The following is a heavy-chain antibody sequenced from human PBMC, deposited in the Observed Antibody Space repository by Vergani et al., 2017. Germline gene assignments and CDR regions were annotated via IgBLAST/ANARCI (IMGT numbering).Heavy chain of an antibody. CDR1: GFTFSSYG. Sequence: QVQLVESGGGVVQRGGSLRLSCATSGFTFSSYGMHWVRQAPGKGLEWVAVISYDGSNKYYADSVKGRFTISRDNSKNTLYLQMNSLRAEDTAVYYCARDLRLLYNRFDPWGQGTLVTVSS. CDR3: ARDLRLLYNRFDP. D-gene: IGHD1-14*01. J-gene: IGHJ5*02. V-gene: IGHV3-30*03. CDR2: ISYDGSNK.